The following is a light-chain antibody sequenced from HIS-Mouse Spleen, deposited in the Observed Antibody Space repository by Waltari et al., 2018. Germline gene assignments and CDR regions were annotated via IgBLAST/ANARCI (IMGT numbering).Light chain of an antibody. CDR1: QGISSY. J-gene: IGKJ1*01. V-gene: IGKV1-9*01. CDR2: AAS. CDR3: QQLNSYPPT. Sequence: DIQLTQSPSFLSASVGNRITITRRASQGISSYLAWYQQKPGKAPKRLIYAASTLQSGVPSRFSGSGSGTEFTLTISSLQPEDFATYYCQQLNSYPPTFGQGTKVEIK.